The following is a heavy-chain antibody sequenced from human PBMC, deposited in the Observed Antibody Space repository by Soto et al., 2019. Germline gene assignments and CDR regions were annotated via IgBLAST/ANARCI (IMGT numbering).Heavy chain of an antibody. V-gene: IGHV4-39*01. CDR1: GGSISSSSYY. J-gene: IGHJ3*02. CDR2: IYYSGST. Sequence: QLQLQESGPGLVKPSETLSLTCTVSGGSISSSSYYWGWIRQPPGKGLEWIGSIYYSGSTYYNPSLKSRVSLSVNTSQNQFSLKLSSVSAADPAVYYCASPADGIAAAGTSAAFDIWGQGTMVTVSS. CDR3: ASPADGIAAAGTSAAFDI. D-gene: IGHD6-13*01.